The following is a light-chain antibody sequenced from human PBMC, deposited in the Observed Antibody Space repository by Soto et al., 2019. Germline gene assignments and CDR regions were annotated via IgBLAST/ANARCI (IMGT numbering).Light chain of an antibody. CDR2: DAS. CDR3: QQYDNLPLT. CDR1: QDISNY. Sequence: DIQMTQSPSSLSASVGDRVTITCQASQDISNYLNWYQQKPGKAPKLLIYDASNLETVGGSRLSGSGSGTDFTFPISSLQPEDIGSYYCQQYDNLPLTVGPGTKVDMK. J-gene: IGKJ3*01. V-gene: IGKV1-33*01.